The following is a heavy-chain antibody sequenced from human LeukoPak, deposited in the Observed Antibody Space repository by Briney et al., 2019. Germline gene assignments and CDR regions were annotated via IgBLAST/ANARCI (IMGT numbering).Heavy chain of an antibody. Sequence: SETLSLTCTVSGGSISSYYWSWIRQPPGKGLEWIGEINHSGSTNYNPSLMSRVTISVDTSKNHFSLGLSSVTAADTAVYYCARYSSNWGSLDYWGQGTVVTVSS. J-gene: IGHJ4*02. D-gene: IGHD6-13*01. CDR2: INHSGST. V-gene: IGHV4-34*01. CDR3: ARYSSNWGSLDY. CDR1: GGSISSYY.